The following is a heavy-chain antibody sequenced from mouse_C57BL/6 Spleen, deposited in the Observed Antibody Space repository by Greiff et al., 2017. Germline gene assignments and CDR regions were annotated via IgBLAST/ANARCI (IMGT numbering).Heavy chain of an antibody. CDR3: ARDGYYEAMDY. Sequence: QQSHGKSLEWIGDINPNNGGTIYNQKFKGKATLTVDKSSSTAYMELRSLTSEDTAVYYCARDGYYEAMDYWGQGTSVTVSS. V-gene: IGHV1-18*01. D-gene: IGHD2-3*01. CDR2: INPNNGGT. J-gene: IGHJ4*01.